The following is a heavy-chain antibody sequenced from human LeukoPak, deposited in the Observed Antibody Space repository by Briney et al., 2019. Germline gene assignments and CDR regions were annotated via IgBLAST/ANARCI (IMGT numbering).Heavy chain of an antibody. CDR1: GDSISSGGYY. CDR3: ASSQVATIEDWSYYYGMDV. V-gene: IGHV4-30-2*06. J-gene: IGHJ6*02. D-gene: IGHD5-12*01. Sequence: SETLSLTCTVSGDSISSGGYYWNWVRQSPGKGLEWIGCIHHSGSLHYTPSLKSRVTISVDRSNNQFSLKLTSVTAADTAVYYCASSQVATIEDWSYYYGMDVWGQGTTVTVSS. CDR2: IHHSGSL.